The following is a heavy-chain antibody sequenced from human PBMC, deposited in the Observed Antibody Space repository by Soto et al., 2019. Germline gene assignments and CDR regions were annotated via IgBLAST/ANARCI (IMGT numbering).Heavy chain of an antibody. D-gene: IGHD2-2*02. J-gene: IGHJ6*02. CDR3: ASVTRTCISTSCYRYYYGMDV. Sequence: QVQLQESGPGLVKPSETLSLTCTVSGGSVSSGSYYWSWIRQPPWKGLEWIGYIYYSGSTNYNPSLKSRVTMSVDTSKNQFSLKLSSVTAADTAVYYCASVTRTCISTSCYRYYYGMDVWGQGTTVTVSS. CDR2: IYYSGST. V-gene: IGHV4-61*01. CDR1: GGSVSSGSYY.